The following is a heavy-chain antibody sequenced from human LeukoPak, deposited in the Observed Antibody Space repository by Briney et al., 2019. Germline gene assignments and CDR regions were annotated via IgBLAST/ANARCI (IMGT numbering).Heavy chain of an antibody. CDR2: IYSGGST. J-gene: IGHJ4*02. V-gene: IGHV3-66*01. CDR1: GFTVSSNY. Sequence: GSLRLSCAASGFTVSSNYMSWVRQAPGKGLEWVSVIYSGGSTYYADSVKGRFTISRDNSKNTLYLQMNRLRAEDTAVYYCARDPSPIYSSSWYGYYFDYWGQGTLVTVSS. CDR3: ARDPSPIYSSSWYGYYFDY. D-gene: IGHD6-13*01.